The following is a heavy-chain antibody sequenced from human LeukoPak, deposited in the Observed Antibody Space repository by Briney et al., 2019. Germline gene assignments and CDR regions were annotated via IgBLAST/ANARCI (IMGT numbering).Heavy chain of an antibody. J-gene: IGHJ5*02. D-gene: IGHD4-23*01. Sequence: SVKVSCKASGGTFSSYAISWVRQAPGQGLEWMGRIIPILGTANYAQKFQGRVTITADKSTSTAYMELSSLRSEDTAVYYCARGAQSGNHQEFDPWGQGTLVTVSS. CDR3: ARGAQSGNHQEFDP. CDR1: GGTFSSYA. CDR2: IIPILGTA. V-gene: IGHV1-69*04.